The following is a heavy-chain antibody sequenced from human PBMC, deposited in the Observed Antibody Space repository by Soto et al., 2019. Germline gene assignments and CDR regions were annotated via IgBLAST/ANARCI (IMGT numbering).Heavy chain of an antibody. CDR3: AKVDGYGDYGQFDH. CDR2: ISYDGSNK. V-gene: IGHV3-30*18. Sequence: QVQLVESGGGGVQPGRSLRLSCAASGSTFSSYGMNCARQAPGKGLEWVAVISYDGSNKYYADSVKGRFTISRDNSRNTLYLQMNSLRAEDTAVYYCAKVDGYGDYGQFDHWGQGTLVTVSS. J-gene: IGHJ4*02. CDR1: GSTFSSYG. D-gene: IGHD4-17*01.